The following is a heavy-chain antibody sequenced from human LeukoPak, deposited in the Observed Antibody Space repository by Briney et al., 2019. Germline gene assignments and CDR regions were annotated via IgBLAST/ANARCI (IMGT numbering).Heavy chain of an antibody. J-gene: IGHJ4*02. CDR1: GFTFSSYE. D-gene: IGHD2-15*01. CDR3: ARDGGAAHFDY. Sequence: GGSLRLSCAASGFTFSSYEMNWVRQAPGKGLEWVSYISSSGSTIYYADSVKGRFTISRGNAKNSLYLQMNSLRAEDTAVYYCARDGGAAHFDYWGQGTLVTVSS. CDR2: ISSSGSTI. V-gene: IGHV3-48*03.